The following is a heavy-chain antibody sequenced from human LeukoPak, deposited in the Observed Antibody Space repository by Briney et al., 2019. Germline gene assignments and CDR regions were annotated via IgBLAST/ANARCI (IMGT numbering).Heavy chain of an antibody. CDR1: GGSISSYY. V-gene: IGHV4-4*07. Sequence: SETLSLTCTVSGGSISSYYWSWIRQPAGKGLEWIGRIYTSGSTNYNPSLKSRVTMSVDTSKNQFSLKLSSVTAADTAVYYCARVRGSSNYYYYMDVWGKGTTVTVSS. J-gene: IGHJ6*03. CDR2: IYTSGST. D-gene: IGHD6-6*01. CDR3: ARVRGSSNYYYYMDV.